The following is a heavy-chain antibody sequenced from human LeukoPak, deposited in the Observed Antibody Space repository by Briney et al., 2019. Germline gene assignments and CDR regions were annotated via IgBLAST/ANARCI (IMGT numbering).Heavy chain of an antibody. CDR2: IYSGGST. J-gene: IGHJ4*02. V-gene: IGHV3-66*01. CDR3: ARDTLLTSSDY. CDR1: GFTVSSNY. Sequence: GGSLRLSCAASGFTVSSNYMSWVRQAPGKGLEWVSVIYSGGSTYYADSVKGRFTISRDNSKNTLYLQMNSPRAEDTAVYYCARDTLLTSSDYWGQGTLVTVSS.